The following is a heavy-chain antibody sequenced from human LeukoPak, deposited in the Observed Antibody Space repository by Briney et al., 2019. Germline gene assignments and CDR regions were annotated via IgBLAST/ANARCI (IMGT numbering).Heavy chain of an antibody. CDR1: GFTFSSYE. D-gene: IGHD3-22*01. J-gene: IGHJ5*02. CDR3: ARDLGQYYDTSDNWFDP. V-gene: IGHV3-48*03. Sequence: GGSLRLSCAASGFTFSSYEMNWVRQAPGKGLEWVSYISSSGSTIYYADSVKGRFTISRDNAKNSLYLQMNSLRAEDTAVYYCARDLGQYYDTSDNWFDPWGQGTLVTISS. CDR2: ISSSGSTI.